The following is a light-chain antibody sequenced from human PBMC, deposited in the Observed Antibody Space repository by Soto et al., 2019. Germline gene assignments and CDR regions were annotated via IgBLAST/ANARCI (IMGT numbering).Light chain of an antibody. CDR3: QQSYIIPLT. Sequence: DIQMTQSPSSLSASIGDRVTITCRASQSINNHLNWYQQQPGKAPKLLIYAASSLEYGVPSRFSGSGSGTDFTLTISSLQPEDFATYYCQQSYIIPLTFGQGTKLEIK. J-gene: IGKJ1*01. CDR2: AAS. CDR1: QSINNH. V-gene: IGKV1-39*01.